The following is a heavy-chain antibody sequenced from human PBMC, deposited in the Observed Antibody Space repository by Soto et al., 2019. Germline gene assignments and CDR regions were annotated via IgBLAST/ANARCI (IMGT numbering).Heavy chain of an antibody. Sequence: QVHLVQSGAEVKKPGASVKVSCKGSGYAFTTYGITWVRQAPGQGLEWMGWISAYNGNTNYAQKLQGRVTVTRDTSTSTAYMELRSLGADDTAVYYCERGRYGDYWGQGALVTVSS. CDR2: ISAYNGNT. CDR3: ERGRYGDY. CDR1: GYAFTTYG. J-gene: IGHJ4*02. D-gene: IGHD1-1*01. V-gene: IGHV1-18*01.